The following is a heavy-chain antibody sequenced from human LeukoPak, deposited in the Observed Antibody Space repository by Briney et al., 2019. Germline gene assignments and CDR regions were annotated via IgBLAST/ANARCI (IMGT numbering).Heavy chain of an antibody. D-gene: IGHD4/OR15-4a*01. CDR1: GFTVSSDS. CDR2: IYSGGST. V-gene: IGHV3-53*01. J-gene: IGHJ4*02. CDR3: ARRAGAYSHPHDY. Sequence: PGGSLRLSCTVSGFTVSSDSMSWVRQAPGKGLEWVSFIYSGGSTHYSDSVKGRFTISRDNSKNTLYLQMNSLRAEDTAVYYCARRAGAYSHPHDYWGQGTLVTVSS.